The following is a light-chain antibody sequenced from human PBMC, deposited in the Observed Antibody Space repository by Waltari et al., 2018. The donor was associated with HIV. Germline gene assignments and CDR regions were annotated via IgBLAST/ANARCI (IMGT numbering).Light chain of an antibody. CDR3: AAWDDSLNGWV. CDR2: SNN. V-gene: IGLV1-44*01. CDR1: PNIGSNT. Sequence: QSVLTQPPSASGTPHHGRLELQDPNIGSNTVNWYQQPPGTAPKLPIYSNNPLPSGVPDLFSGSKSGTSVSLAISGLQSEDDTDYYCAAWDDSLNGWVFGGGTKLTVL. J-gene: IGLJ3*02.